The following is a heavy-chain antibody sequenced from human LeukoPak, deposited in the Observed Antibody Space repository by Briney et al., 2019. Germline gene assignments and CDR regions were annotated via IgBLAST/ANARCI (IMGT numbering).Heavy chain of an antibody. CDR2: IIPIFGTA. V-gene: IGHV1-69*06. D-gene: IGHD3-9*01. J-gene: IGHJ4*02. Sequence: SVKVSCKASGGTFSSYAISWVRQAPGQGLEWMGGIIPIFGTANYAQKFQGRVTITADKSTSTAYMELSCLRSEDTAVYYCARLGGILTGYYHFDYWGQGTLVTVSS. CDR3: ARLGGILTGYYHFDY. CDR1: GGTFSSYA.